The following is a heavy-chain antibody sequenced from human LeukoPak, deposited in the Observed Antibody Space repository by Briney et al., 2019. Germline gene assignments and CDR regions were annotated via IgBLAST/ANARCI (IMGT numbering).Heavy chain of an antibody. J-gene: IGHJ4*02. CDR1: GFTFSSYA. V-gene: IGHV3-23*01. CDR3: ARLQGYYYDSSGYRYFDY. D-gene: IGHD3-22*01. Sequence: GGSLRLSCAASGFTFSSYAMSWVRQAPGKGLEWVSAISGSGGSTYYADSVKGRFTISRDNSKNTLYLQMNSLRAEDTAVYYCARLQGYYYDSSGYRYFDYWGQGTLVTVSS. CDR2: ISGSGGST.